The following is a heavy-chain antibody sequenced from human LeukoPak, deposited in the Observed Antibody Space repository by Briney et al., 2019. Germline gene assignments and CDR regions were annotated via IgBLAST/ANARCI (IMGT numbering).Heavy chain of an antibody. D-gene: IGHD5-12*01. CDR3: ARGLKKGYGDY. V-gene: IGHV4-34*01. CDR1: GGSFSGYY. CDR2: INHSGST. J-gene: IGHJ4*02. Sequence: SETLSLTCAVHGGSFSGYYWSWIRQPPGKGLEWIGEINHSGSTNYNPSLKSLVTISVDTSKNQFSLKLSSVTAADTAVYYCARGLKKGYGDYWGQGTLVTVSS.